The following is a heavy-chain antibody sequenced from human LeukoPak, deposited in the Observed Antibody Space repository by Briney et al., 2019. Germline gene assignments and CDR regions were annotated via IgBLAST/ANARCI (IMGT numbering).Heavy chain of an antibody. CDR1: GFTFSSYS. Sequence: GGSLRLSCAASGFTFSSYSMNWARQAPGKGLEWVSYISSSSSIIYYADSVKGRFTISRDNAKNSLFLQMNSLRDEDTAVYYCASYGSGSYYKDYWGQGTLVTVSS. J-gene: IGHJ4*02. V-gene: IGHV3-48*02. D-gene: IGHD3-10*01. CDR3: ASYGSGSYYKDY. CDR2: ISSSSSII.